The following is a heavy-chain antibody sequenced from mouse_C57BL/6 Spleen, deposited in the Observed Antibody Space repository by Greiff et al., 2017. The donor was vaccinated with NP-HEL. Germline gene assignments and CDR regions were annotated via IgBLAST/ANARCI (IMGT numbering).Heavy chain of an antibody. CDR3: ARGPDYYGRDYFDY. CDR2: ISSGSSTI. Sequence: EVQLQESGGGLVKPGGSLKLSCAASGFTFSDYGMHWVRQAPEKGLEWVAYISSGSSTIYYADTVKGRFTISRDNAKNTLFLQMTSLRSEDTAMYYCARGPDYYGRDYFDYWGQGTTLTVSS. D-gene: IGHD1-1*01. J-gene: IGHJ2*01. CDR1: GFTFSDYG. V-gene: IGHV5-17*01.